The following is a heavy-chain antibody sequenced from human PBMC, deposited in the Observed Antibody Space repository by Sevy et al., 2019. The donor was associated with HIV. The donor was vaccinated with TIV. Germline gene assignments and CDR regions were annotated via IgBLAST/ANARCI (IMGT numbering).Heavy chain of an antibody. D-gene: IGHD3-22*01. CDR1: GGSISSGDYY. V-gene: IGHV4-30-4*01. J-gene: IGHJ3*02. CDR3: ARFQIGSSGSYDAFDI. Sequence: SETLSLTCTVSGGSISSGDYYWSWILQPPGKGLEWIGYIYYSGSTYYNPSLKSRVTISVDTSKNQFSLKLSSVTAADTAVYYCARFQIGSSGSYDAFDIWGQGTMVTVSS. CDR2: IYYSGST.